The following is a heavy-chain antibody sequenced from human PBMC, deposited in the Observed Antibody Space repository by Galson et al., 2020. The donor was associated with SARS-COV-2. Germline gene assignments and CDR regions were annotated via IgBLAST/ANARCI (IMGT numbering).Heavy chain of an antibody. Sequence: GESLKISCAASGFIFSDYGMHWVRQAPGKGLEWVAVISYDGSNKYYADSVKGRFTISRDNSKNTLYLQMNSLRADDTAVYYCAKDKDCSTTICLMGYWGQGTLVTVSS. J-gene: IGHJ4*02. V-gene: IGHV3-30*18. CDR3: AKDKDCSTTICLMGY. CDR1: GFIFSDYG. D-gene: IGHD2-2*01. CDR2: ISYDGSNK.